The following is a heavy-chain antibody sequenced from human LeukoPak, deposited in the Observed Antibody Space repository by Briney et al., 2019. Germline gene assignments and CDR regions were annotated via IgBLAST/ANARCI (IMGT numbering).Heavy chain of an antibody. CDR3: AREGSGYSSSSDAFDI. J-gene: IGHJ3*02. CDR2: IYYSGST. V-gene: IGHV4-30-4*08. Sequence: SETLSLTCAVYGGSFSGYYWSWIRQPPGKGLEWIGYIYYSGSTYYNPSLKSRVTISVDTSKNQFSLKLSSVTAADTAVYYCAREGSGYSSSSDAFDIWGQGTMVTVSS. D-gene: IGHD6-6*01. CDR1: GGSFSGYY.